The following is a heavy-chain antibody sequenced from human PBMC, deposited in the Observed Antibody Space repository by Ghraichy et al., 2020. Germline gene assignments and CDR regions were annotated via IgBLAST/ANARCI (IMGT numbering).Heavy chain of an antibody. CDR2: TYYSGST. CDR3: ARAGYYYDGSGYKYYFDH. J-gene: IGHJ4*02. D-gene: IGHD3-22*01. CDR1: GDSIRNYY. Sequence: SETLSLTCTVSGDSIRNYYWSWIRQPPGKGLEWIGHTYYSGSTNYIPSLKSRVTLSVDTSKNQFSLKLSSVTAADTAVYYCARAGYYYDGSGYKYYFDHWGQGTLVTVSS. V-gene: IGHV4-59*01.